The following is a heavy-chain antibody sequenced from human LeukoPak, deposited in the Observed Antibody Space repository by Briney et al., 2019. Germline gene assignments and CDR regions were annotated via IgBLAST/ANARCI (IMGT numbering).Heavy chain of an antibody. CDR1: GFTFTKYW. Sequence: PGGSLRLSCAASGFTFTKYWMTWVRQAPGKGLEWVGNIKQDGSDKNYMDSVKGRFTISRDNTKNSVYPQMSSLRAEDTAVYYCARDLCSGGSCYPYYYYGMDVWGQGTTVTVSS. CDR2: IKQDGSDK. J-gene: IGHJ6*02. CDR3: ARDLCSGGSCYPYYYYGMDV. D-gene: IGHD2-15*01. V-gene: IGHV3-7*01.